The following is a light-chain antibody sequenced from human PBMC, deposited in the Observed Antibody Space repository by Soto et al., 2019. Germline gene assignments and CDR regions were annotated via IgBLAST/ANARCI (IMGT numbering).Light chain of an antibody. V-gene: IGKV3-15*01. CDR1: QSVGNN. CDR3: KQYNNWPPWT. CDR2: GAS. J-gene: IGKJ1*01. Sequence: DIVMTQSPGTLSVCPGEGVTLXCRASQSVGNNLAWHQQRAGQAPRLLIYGASTRATGIQARLSGSGSGREFTLNISSLQSEDFAVYYWKQYNNWPPWTFGQGTKVDI.